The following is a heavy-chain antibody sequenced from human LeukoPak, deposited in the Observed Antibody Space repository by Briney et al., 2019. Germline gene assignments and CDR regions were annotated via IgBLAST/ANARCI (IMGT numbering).Heavy chain of an antibody. J-gene: IGHJ4*02. D-gene: IGHD5-18*01. Sequence: GESLKISCKGSGYSFTSYWIAWVRQMPGKGLEWMGLIYPGDSDTRYSPSFQGQVTISVDKSISTAYLQWSSLKASDTAMYYCARYGDYSYGYVGYWGQGTLVTVSS. CDR1: GYSFTSYW. CDR2: IYPGDSDT. V-gene: IGHV5-51*01. CDR3: ARYGDYSYGYVGY.